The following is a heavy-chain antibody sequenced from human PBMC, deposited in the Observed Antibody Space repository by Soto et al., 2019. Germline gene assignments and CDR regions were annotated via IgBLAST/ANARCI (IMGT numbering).Heavy chain of an antibody. CDR2: IYYSGST. Sequence: SETLSLTCTVSGGSISSYYWSWIRQPPGKGLEWIGYIYYSGSTNYNPSLKSRVTISVDTSKNQFSLKLSSVTAADTAVYYCARLHGAVDSGYGEFYMDVWGKGTTVTVSS. CDR3: ARLHGAVDSGYGEFYMDV. J-gene: IGHJ6*03. V-gene: IGHV4-59*08. CDR1: GGSISSYY. D-gene: IGHD5-12*01.